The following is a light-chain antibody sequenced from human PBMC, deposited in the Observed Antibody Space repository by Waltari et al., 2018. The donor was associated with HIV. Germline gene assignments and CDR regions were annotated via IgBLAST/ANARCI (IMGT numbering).Light chain of an antibody. CDR2: KAY. Sequence: DIPLTQSPSTVSASVGDRIPITCRASQTVYNWLAWYQQRPGKAPKLLIYKAYTLESGVPPRFSGSGSGTEFTLTINGLQSDDFATYYCQQYYSYSTFGPGTKVDIK. J-gene: IGKJ3*01. CDR3: QQYYSYST. V-gene: IGKV1-5*03. CDR1: QTVYNW.